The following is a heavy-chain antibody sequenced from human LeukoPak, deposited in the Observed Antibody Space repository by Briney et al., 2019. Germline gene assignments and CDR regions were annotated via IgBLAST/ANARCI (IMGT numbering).Heavy chain of an antibody. J-gene: IGHJ6*03. CDR1: GFTFNSYA. CDR3: ARSSEWPDMYV. D-gene: IGHD2-8*01. Sequence: GVSLRLSCAACGFTFNSYAMHWVRQAPGKGLDYVSAIIINGVSQYNANPVKGRFTISRDNYKNTMYLQMGSLRAEDMAVYYCARSSEWPDMYVWGKGTTVTVAS. CDR2: IIINGVSQ. V-gene: IGHV3-64*01.